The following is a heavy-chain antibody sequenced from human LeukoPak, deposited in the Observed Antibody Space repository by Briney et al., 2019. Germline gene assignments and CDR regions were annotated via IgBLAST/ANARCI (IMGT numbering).Heavy chain of an antibody. CDR3: ARDGPYSINPRWLDY. J-gene: IGHJ4*02. V-gene: IGHV3-48*03. CDR2: LSSSSSTI. D-gene: IGHD6-13*01. CDR1: GFTFSSYE. Sequence: PGGSLRLSCAASGFTFSSYEMNWVPQAPGKGLEGFSYLSSSSSTIYYADSVKGRFTISRDNAKNSLYLQMNSLRAEDTAVYYCARDGPYSINPRWLDYWGQGTLVTVSS.